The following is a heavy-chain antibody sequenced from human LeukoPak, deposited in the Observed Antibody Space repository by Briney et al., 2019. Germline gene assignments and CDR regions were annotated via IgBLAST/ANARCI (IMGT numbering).Heavy chain of an antibody. J-gene: IGHJ6*02. CDR2: IYYSGST. D-gene: IGHD6-13*01. CDR3: ARDLPTGIAVPESGMDV. CDR1: GGSISSSSYY. V-gene: IGHV4-39*02. Sequence: SETLSLTCTVSGGSISSSSYYWGWIRQPPGKGLEWIGSIYYSGSTYYNPSLKSRVTISVDTSKNQFSLKLSSVTAADTAVYYCARDLPTGIAVPESGMDVWGQGTTVTVSS.